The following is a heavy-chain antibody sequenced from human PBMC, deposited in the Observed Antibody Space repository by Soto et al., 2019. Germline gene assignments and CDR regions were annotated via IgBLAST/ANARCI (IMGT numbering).Heavy chain of an antibody. D-gene: IGHD1-26*01. CDR1: GGSISSGGYY. V-gene: IGHV4-31*03. Sequence: SETLSLTCTVSGGSISSGGYYWSWIRQHPGKGLEWIGYIYYSGSTYYNPSLKSRVTISVDTSKNQFSLKLSSVTAAETAVYYCARAYSGSFNYWGQGTLVTVSS. J-gene: IGHJ4*02. CDR3: ARAYSGSFNY. CDR2: IYYSGST.